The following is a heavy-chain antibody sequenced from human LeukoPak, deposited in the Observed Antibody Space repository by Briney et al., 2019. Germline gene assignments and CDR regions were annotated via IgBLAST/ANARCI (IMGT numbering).Heavy chain of an antibody. CDR1: GFTFSNFG. CDR3: ARGHYSDSTTYLDY. CDR2: IWDDGTYK. D-gene: IGHD3-22*01. V-gene: IGHV3-33*01. J-gene: IGHJ4*02. Sequence: GGSLRLSCAASGFTFSNFGMHWVRQAPGKGLEWVAIIWDDGTYKYYAESVKGRFIISRDNSQKTVNLQMNSLRVEDTAAYYCARGHYSDSTTYLDYWGQGTLVTVSS.